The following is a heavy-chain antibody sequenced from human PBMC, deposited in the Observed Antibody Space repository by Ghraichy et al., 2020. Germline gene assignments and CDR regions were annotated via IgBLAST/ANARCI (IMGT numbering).Heavy chain of an antibody. CDR3: ARALAYFFED. J-gene: IGHJ4*02. CDR2: VWSDGRTK. CDR1: GFTFSDYG. Sequence: LSLTCAASGFTFSDYGMHWPRQDPGKGLEWVAVVWSDGRTKYYADSVEGRFTISRDNSKNTVFMNMDSLRAEDTAVYYCARALAYFFEDWGQGTLVIVSA. V-gene: IGHV3-33*01.